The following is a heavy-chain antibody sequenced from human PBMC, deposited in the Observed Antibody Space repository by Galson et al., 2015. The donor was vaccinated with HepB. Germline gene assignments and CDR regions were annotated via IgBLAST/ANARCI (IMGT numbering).Heavy chain of an antibody. CDR2: ISYDGSNK. Sequence: SLRLSCAASGFTFSSYAMHWVRQAPGKGLEWVAVISYDGSNKYYADSVKGRSTISRDNSKNTLYLQMNSLRAEDTAVYYCARSGYCSGGSCYDYYYGMDVWGQGTTVTVSS. D-gene: IGHD2-15*01. V-gene: IGHV3-30-3*01. CDR1: GFTFSSYA. CDR3: ARSGYCSGGSCYDYYYGMDV. J-gene: IGHJ6*02.